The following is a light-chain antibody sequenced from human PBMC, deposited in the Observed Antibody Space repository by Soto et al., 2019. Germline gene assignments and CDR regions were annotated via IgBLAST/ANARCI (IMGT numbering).Light chain of an antibody. CDR1: QSVSHY. CDR2: DTS. CDR3: QQRSTWPPFT. J-gene: IGKJ3*01. V-gene: IGKV3-11*01. Sequence: VLTQSPATLSLSPGERATLSCRASQSVSHYLAWYQQKPGQAPRLLIYDTSNRASGIPARFSGSGSGTDFTLTMSSLEPEDFAFYYCQQRSTWPPFTFGPATKVVI.